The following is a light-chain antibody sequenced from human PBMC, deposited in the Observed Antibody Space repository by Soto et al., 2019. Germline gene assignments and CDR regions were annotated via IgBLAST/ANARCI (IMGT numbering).Light chain of an antibody. J-gene: IGKJ1*01. CDR2: GAS. V-gene: IGKV3-15*01. CDR1: QSISGT. Sequence: EIVMKQSPATLSVSQGGRATLSCRASQSISGTLAWYQQKPGQAPRLLIYGASTRATSFPARFSVSGSGTDFTLTISSLQSEDFAVYYCQQYNNWLWTFGQVTNVDIK. CDR3: QQYNNWLWT.